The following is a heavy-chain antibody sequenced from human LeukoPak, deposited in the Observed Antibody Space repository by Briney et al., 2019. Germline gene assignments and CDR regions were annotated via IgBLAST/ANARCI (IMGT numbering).Heavy chain of an antibody. CDR2: ISSSSSTI. Sequence: PGGSLRLSCAASGFTFSSYSMNWVRQAPGKGLEWVSYISSSSSTIYYADSVKGRFTISRDNAKNSLYLQMNSLRAEDTAVYYCARAFGGDWFDPWGQGTLVTVSS. CDR1: GFTFSSYS. CDR3: ARAFGGDWFDP. V-gene: IGHV3-48*04. D-gene: IGHD2/OR15-2a*01. J-gene: IGHJ5*02.